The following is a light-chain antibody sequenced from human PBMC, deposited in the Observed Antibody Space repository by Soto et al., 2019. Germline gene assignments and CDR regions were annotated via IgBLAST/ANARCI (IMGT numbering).Light chain of an antibody. CDR1: QSISNW. CDR3: QQYNRFPET. J-gene: IGKJ1*01. CDR2: KAS. V-gene: IGKV1-5*03. Sequence: DIQMTQSPSTLSASVGDRVTITCRASQSISNWLAWYQQKPGKAPKLLIYKASTLETGVPSRFSGSGSGIEFTLTISSLQPDDFATYFCQQYNRFPETFGQGTKVEIK.